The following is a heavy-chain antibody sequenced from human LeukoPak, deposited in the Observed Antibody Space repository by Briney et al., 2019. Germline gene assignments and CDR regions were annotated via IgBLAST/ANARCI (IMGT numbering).Heavy chain of an antibody. D-gene: IGHD4-17*01. CDR1: GFSFSDSA. CDR3: TRGSPSALGGDDAFDY. V-gene: IGHV3-73*01. Sequence: SGGSLRLSCAASGFSFSDSAMHWVRQASGKGLEWVGRIRSKANSYATAYAASVKGRFTISRDDSKNTAYLQMNSLKTEDTAVYYCTRGSPSALGGDDAFDYWGQGILVTVSS. CDR2: IRSKANSYAT. J-gene: IGHJ4*02.